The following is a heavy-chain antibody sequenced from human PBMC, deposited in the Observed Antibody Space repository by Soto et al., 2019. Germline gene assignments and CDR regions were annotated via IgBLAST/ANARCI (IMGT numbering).Heavy chain of an antibody. D-gene: IGHD1-26*01. V-gene: IGHV1-46*01. J-gene: IGHJ4*01. CDR1: GYTFTNYY. CDR3: ARPTVVGATVRYFFDH. CDR2: TNPGGGST. Sequence: QVQLVQSGAEVKKPGASVNVSCKASGYTFTNYYIHWVRQAPGQGLEWMGVTNPGGGSTNYAQKFKGRFTVTRDTSTSTVYMQLSNLRSEDTAVYYCARPTVVGATVRYFFDHWGQGTLVTVSS.